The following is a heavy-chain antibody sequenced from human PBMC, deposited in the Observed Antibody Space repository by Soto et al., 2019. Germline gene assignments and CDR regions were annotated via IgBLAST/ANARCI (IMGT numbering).Heavy chain of an antibody. CDR2: ISGSGGST. J-gene: IGHJ3*02. CDR3: AILSVYYDFWSGYYASDAFDI. CDR1: GFTFSSYA. D-gene: IGHD3-3*01. Sequence: GGSLRLSCAASGFTFSSYAMGWVRQAPGKGLEWVSAISGSGGSTYYADSVKGRFTISRDNSKNTLYLQMNSLRAEDTAVYYCAILSVYYDFWSGYYASDAFDIWGQGTMVTVSS. V-gene: IGHV3-23*01.